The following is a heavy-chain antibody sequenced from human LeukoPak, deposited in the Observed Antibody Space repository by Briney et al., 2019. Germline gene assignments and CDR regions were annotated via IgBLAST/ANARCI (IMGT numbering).Heavy chain of an antibody. CDR2: ISSSSYYI. Sequence: PRGSLRPSRTASGFTFSTYTMNWVRQAPGQGLEWVSSISSSSYYIYYADSVKGRFTISRDNAKNSLFLQMNSLRAEDTAVYYCGAAYSGSSPFDYWGQGTLVTVSS. CDR1: GFTFSTYT. J-gene: IGHJ4*02. V-gene: IGHV3-21*01. CDR3: GAAYSGSSPFDY. D-gene: IGHD1-26*01.